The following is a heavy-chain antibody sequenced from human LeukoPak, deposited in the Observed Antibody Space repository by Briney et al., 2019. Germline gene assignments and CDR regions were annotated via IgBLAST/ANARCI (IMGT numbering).Heavy chain of an antibody. J-gene: IGHJ4*02. Sequence: ASVKVSCKASGYTFTNYYMHWVRQAPGQGLECVGIVNPSGGSTNYALKFQGRVTMTRDTSTSTVYMELSSLRSDDTAVYYCARGSSYYDSVGFAVYWGQGTLVTVSS. CDR1: GYTFTNYY. CDR3: ARGSSYYDSVGFAVY. CDR2: VNPSGGST. V-gene: IGHV1-46*01. D-gene: IGHD3-22*01.